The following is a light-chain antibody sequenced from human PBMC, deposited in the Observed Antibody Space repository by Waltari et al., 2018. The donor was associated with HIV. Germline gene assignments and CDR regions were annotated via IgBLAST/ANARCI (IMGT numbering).Light chain of an antibody. Sequence: QSALTQPASVSGSPGQSITISCTGTSSDVGGYNYVSWYQQHPGKAPKLMIYEVSNRPSGVSNRFSGSKSGTTASLTISGLQAEDEADYYCSSYTTSSTLGGVFGTGTKVTVL. CDR3: SSYTTSSTLGGV. CDR2: EVS. V-gene: IGLV2-14*01. CDR1: SSDVGGYNY. J-gene: IGLJ1*01.